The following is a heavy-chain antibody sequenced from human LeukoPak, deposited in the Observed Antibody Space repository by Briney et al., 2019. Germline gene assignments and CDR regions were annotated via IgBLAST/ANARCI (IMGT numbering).Heavy chain of an antibody. D-gene: IGHD3-16*02. CDR2: INHSGST. V-gene: IGHV4-39*07. CDR3: ARGRDYVWGSYRYEFYRH. CDR1: GGSISSSNYY. Sequence: SETLSLTCTVSGGSISSSNYYWSWIRQPPGKGLEWIGEINHSGSTNYNPSLKSRVTISVDTSKNQFSLKLSSVTAADTAVYYCARGRDYVWGSYRYEFYRHWGQGTLVTVSS. J-gene: IGHJ4*02.